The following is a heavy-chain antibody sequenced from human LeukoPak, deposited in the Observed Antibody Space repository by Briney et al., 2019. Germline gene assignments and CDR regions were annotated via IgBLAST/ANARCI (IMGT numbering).Heavy chain of an antibody. D-gene: IGHD3-22*01. CDR1: GFTVSSNY. CDR3: AGDKAYYDSSGYYYPGYYYYYMDA. V-gene: IGHV3-53*01. J-gene: IGHJ6*03. CDR2: IYSGGST. Sequence: PGGSLRLSCAASGFTVSSNYMSWVRQAPGKGLEWVSVIYSGGSTYYADSVKGRFTISRDNSKNTLYLQMNSLRAEDTAVYYCAGDKAYYDSSGYYYPGYYYYYMDAWGKGTTVTLSS.